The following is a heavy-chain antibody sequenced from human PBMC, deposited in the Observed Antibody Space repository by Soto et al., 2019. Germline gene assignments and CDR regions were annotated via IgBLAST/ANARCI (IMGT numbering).Heavy chain of an antibody. D-gene: IGHD2-15*01. CDR2: ISAYNGNT. CDR3: ARVPYCSGGSCYSRNQRDNWLDP. V-gene: IGHV1-18*01. CDR1: GYTFTSYG. Sequence: ASVKVSCKASGYTFTSYGISWVRQAPGQGLGWMGWISAYNGNTNYAQKLQGRVTMTTDTSTSTAYMELRSLRSDDTAVYYCARVPYCSGGSCYSRNQRDNWLDPWGQGTLVTVSS. J-gene: IGHJ5*02.